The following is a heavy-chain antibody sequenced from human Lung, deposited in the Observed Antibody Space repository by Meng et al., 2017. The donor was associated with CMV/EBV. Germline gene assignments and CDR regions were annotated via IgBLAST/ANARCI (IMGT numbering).Heavy chain of an antibody. Sequence: GESLKISCAASGFTVSSNYMSWVRQAPGKGLEWVSVIYSGGGTYYADSVKGRFTISRDNSKNTLYLQMNSLRAEDTAVYYCARSIFGARGGVWGQGTKVIVS. CDR3: ARSIFGARGGV. CDR1: GFTVSSNY. CDR2: IYSGGGT. V-gene: IGHV3-53*01. D-gene: IGHD3-3*01. J-gene: IGHJ6*02.